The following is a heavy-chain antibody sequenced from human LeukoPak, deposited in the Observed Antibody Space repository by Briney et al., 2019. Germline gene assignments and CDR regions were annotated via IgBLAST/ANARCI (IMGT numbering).Heavy chain of an antibody. CDR1: GYTFTSYA. CDR2: ISAGNGNT. Sequence: ASVKVSCKASGYTFTSYAMHWVRQAPGQRLEWMGWISAGNGNTKYSQEFQGRVTITRDTSASTAYMELSSLRSEDMAVYYCARGIGSSWYDWFDPWGQGTLVTVSS. D-gene: IGHD6-13*01. J-gene: IGHJ5*02. V-gene: IGHV1-3*03. CDR3: ARGIGSSWYDWFDP.